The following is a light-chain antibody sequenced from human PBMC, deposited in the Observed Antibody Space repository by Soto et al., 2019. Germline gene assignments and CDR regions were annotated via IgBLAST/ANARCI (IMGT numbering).Light chain of an antibody. CDR2: QDY. CDR1: KLGNKN. CDR3: QAWDTGTVI. V-gene: IGLV3-1*01. Sequence: SYELTQPPSVSVSPGQTASITCSGNKLGNKNVCWYQQKTGQSPVLFIYQDYLRPSGVPERFSGSNSGNTATLTISGTQAMDDADYYCQAWDTGTVIFGGGIKLTVL. J-gene: IGLJ2*01.